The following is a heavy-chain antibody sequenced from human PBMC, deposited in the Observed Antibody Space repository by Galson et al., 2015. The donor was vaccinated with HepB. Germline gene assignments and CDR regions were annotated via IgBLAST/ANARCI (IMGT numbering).Heavy chain of an antibody. D-gene: IGHD2-15*01. J-gene: IGHJ3*02. Sequence: LSLTCTVSGGSISSYYWSWIRQPPGKGLEWIGYIYYSGSTNYNPSLKSRATISVDTSKNQFSLKLSSVTAADTAVYYCARHWGIRGYCSGGSCYSHDAFDIWGQGTMVTVSS. CDR1: GGSISSYY. CDR2: IYYSGST. CDR3: ARHWGIRGYCSGGSCYSHDAFDI. V-gene: IGHV4-59*08.